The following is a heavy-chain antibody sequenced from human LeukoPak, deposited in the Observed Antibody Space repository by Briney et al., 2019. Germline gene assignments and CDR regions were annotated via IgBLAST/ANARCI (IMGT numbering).Heavy chain of an antibody. Sequence: SETLSLTCAVSGYSISSVYYWGWIRQPPGKGVEWIGTIYHSGSTNYNPSLKSRVTISVDTSKNQFSLKLSSVTAADTAVYYCARVNYYDSSGYFGYFDYWGQGTLVTVSS. CDR2: IYHSGST. V-gene: IGHV4-38-2*01. D-gene: IGHD3-22*01. CDR3: ARVNYYDSSGYFGYFDY. J-gene: IGHJ4*02. CDR1: GYSISSVYY.